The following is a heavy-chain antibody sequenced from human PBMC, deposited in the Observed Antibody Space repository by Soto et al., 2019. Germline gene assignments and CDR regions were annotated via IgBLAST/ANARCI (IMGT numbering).Heavy chain of an antibody. D-gene: IGHD6-13*01. V-gene: IGHV3-30*18. CDR2: ISHDAYNK. J-gene: IGHJ6*02. CDR1: GFTFSSHG. Sequence: GGSLRLSCAASGFTFSSHGMHWGRQAPGKGLEWVAVISHDAYNKYYADSVKGRFIISRDNSKNTLYLQMNSLRAEDTAVFYCAKMSRSSWSRPYYYAMDVWGQGTTVTVSS. CDR3: AKMSRSSWSRPYYYAMDV.